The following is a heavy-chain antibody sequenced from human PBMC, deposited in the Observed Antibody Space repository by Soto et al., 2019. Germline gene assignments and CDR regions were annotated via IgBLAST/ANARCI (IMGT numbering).Heavy chain of an antibody. CDR3: ARGRYGDY. V-gene: IGHV1-18*01. CDR2: ISAHNGNT. J-gene: IGHJ4*02. D-gene: IGHD1-1*01. Sequence: QVHLVQSGAEVKKPGASVKVSCKGSGYGFTTYGITWVRQAPGQGLEWMAWISAHNGNTNYAQKVQVRVTVNRDTSKSTAYMELRSLRYDDTAVSYCARGRYGDYWGQGALVTVSS. CDR1: GYGFTTYG.